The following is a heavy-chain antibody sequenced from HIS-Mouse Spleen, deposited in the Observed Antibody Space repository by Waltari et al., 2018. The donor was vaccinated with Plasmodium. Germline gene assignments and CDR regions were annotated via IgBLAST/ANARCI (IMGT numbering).Heavy chain of an antibody. CDR1: GCLFSISG. D-gene: IGHD6-13*01. Sequence: QVQLVGSGGGVVQPGRSLRLSCAAPGCLFSISGMHWVRQAPGKGLEWVAVIADDGSNKYYADAVKGRFTISRDNSKNTLYLQMNSLRAEDTAVYYCAKDRRSSSWYVDYWGQGTLVTVSS. V-gene: IGHV3-30*18. CDR2: IADDGSNK. CDR3: AKDRRSSSWYVDY. J-gene: IGHJ4*02.